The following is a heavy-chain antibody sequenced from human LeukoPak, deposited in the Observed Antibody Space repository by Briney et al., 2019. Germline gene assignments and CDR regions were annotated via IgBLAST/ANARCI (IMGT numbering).Heavy chain of an antibody. CDR3: ATEGLSDYDIPAGFDY. CDR1: GFTVSSNY. Sequence: GGSLRLSCAASGFTVSSNYMSWVRQAPGKGLEWVSVIYSGGSTYYADSVKGRFTISRDNSKNTLYLQMNSLRAEDTAVYYCATEGLSDYDIPAGFDYWGQGTLVTVSS. CDR2: IYSGGST. V-gene: IGHV3-53*01. J-gene: IGHJ4*02. D-gene: IGHD5-12*01.